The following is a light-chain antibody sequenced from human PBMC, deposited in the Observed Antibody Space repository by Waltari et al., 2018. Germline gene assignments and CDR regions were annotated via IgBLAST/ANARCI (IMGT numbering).Light chain of an antibody. CDR1: QDISNY. V-gene: IGKV1-33*01. CDR3: QQYDNFPAT. J-gene: IGKJ4*01. CDR2: DAA. Sequence: DIQMTQSPTSLSASVGDRVTITCQASQDISNYLNWYQQKPGKAPNLLIYDAAKLEIGVPSTFTGSGSGTDFTFTSSSLQPEDIATYYCQQYDNFPATFGGGTKVEIK.